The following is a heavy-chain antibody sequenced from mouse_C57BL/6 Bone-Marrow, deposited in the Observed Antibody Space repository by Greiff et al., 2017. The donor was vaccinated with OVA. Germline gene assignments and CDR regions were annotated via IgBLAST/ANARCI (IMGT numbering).Heavy chain of an antibody. CDR1: GYTFTSYG. J-gene: IGHJ4*01. V-gene: IGHV1-81*01. CDR2: IYPRSGNT. D-gene: IGHD1-1*01. CDR3: ARFGATVVATSDAMDY. Sequence: VQLKESGAELARPGASVKLSCKASGYTFTSYGISWVKQRTGQGLEWIGEIYPRSGNTYYNEKFKGKATLTADKSSSTAYMELRSLTSEDSAVYFCARFGATVVATSDAMDYWGQGTSVTVSS.